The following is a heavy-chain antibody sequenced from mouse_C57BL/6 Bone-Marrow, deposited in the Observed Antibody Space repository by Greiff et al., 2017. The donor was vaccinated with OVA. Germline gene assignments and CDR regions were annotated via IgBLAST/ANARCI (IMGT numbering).Heavy chain of an antibody. V-gene: IGHV12-3*01. CDR1: GFPITSGYY. D-gene: IGHD2-3*01. CDR2: IPHSGET. CDR3: AGVSYDGYYWYVDV. J-gene: IGHJ1*03. Sequence: VKLVESGPGLVKPSQSLFLTCSTTGFPITSGYYWIWIRQSPGKPLEWMGYIPHSGETFYNPSLQSPISITRETSKNQFFLQLNSVTTEDTAMYYCAGVSYDGYYWYVDVWGTGTTVTVSS.